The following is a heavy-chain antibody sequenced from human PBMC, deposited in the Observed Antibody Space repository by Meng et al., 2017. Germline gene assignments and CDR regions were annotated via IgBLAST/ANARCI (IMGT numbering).Heavy chain of an antibody. J-gene: IGHJ4*02. D-gene: IGHD3-16*01. V-gene: IGHV3-53*02. CDR2: IYSGGRT. Sequence: VELVETGGGLILTGGSRRLSCSTDGFNVSSNYMSWVRQGPGKGLEWVSFIYSGGRTYYSDSVKGRFTISRDNSKHTLYLQMNSLRAEETAVYYCARDLGYWGQGTLVTVSS. CDR3: ARDLGY. CDR1: GFNVSSNY.